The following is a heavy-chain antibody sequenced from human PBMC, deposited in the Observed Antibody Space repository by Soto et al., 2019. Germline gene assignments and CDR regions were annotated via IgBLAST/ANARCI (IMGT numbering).Heavy chain of an antibody. J-gene: IGHJ6*02. V-gene: IGHV1-69*01. Sequence: QVELVQSGVEVKKPGSSVKVSCKASGGTFSSYAISWVRQAPGQGLEWLGGIIPIFGTANYAQKFQGRVTITGDQSPSNDYMGLSSLRSEDRAVYYCVSSYSSSSHYYCYGMDVWGQGTTVTVCS. CDR1: GGTFSSYA. CDR3: VSSYSSSSHYYCYGMDV. CDR2: IIPIFGTA. D-gene: IGHD6-6*01.